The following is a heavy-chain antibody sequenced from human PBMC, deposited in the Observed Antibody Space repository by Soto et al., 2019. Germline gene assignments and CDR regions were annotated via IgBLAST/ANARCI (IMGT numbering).Heavy chain of an antibody. J-gene: IGHJ4*02. CDR3: VRAEGHGTGGTCFDVFDY. V-gene: IGHV3-72*01. CDR1: GFTFSNHY. CDR2: IRNRANSYTT. D-gene: IGHD2-8*02. Sequence: GGSLRLSCTASGFTFSNHYMDWVRQAPGQGLEWVGRIRNRANSYTTEYAASVKGRLTISRDDSTNSLYLQMRSLETDDTAVYFCVRAEGHGTGGTCFDVFDYWGQGTLVTVSS.